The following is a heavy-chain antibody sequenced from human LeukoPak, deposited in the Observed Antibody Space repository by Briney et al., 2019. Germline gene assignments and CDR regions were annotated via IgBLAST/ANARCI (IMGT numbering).Heavy chain of an antibody. D-gene: IGHD7-27*01. V-gene: IGHV4-59*02. CDR2: IYYTGTT. CDR1: GASVSNYY. Sequence: PSETLSLTCRVSGASVSNYYWSWIRQPPGKGLEWIGYIYYTGTTNYNPSLKSRLTISVDTSKNQFSLNLSSVTSADTAVYYCAREGWGYYFDFWGQGTLVTVSS. J-gene: IGHJ4*02. CDR3: AREGWGYYFDF.